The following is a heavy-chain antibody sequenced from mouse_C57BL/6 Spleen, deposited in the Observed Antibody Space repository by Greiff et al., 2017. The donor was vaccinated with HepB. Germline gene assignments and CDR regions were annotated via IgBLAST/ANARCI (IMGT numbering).Heavy chain of an antibody. V-gene: IGHV1-50*01. CDR3: ARRYYYGSSFYYAMDY. Sequence: QVQLQQPGAELVKPGASVKLSCKASGYTFTSYWMQWVNQRPGQGLEWIGEIDPSDSYTNYNQKFKGKATLTVDTSSSTAYMQLSSLTSEDSAVYYCARRYYYGSSFYYAMDYWGQGTSVTVSS. D-gene: IGHD1-1*01. J-gene: IGHJ4*01. CDR1: GYTFTSYW. CDR2: IDPSDSYT.